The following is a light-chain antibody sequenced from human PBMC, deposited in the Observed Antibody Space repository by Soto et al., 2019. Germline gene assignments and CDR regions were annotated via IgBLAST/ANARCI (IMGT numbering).Light chain of an antibody. V-gene: IGKV1-39*01. Sequence: DIQMTQSPSSLSASVGDRVTITCRASQSITTYLNWYRQKPGKAPKLLIYAASSFQSGVPSRFSGSGSETEFTLSISSLQPEDFATYFCQQIYSAPLTFGGGTKV. J-gene: IGKJ4*01. CDR2: AAS. CDR3: QQIYSAPLT. CDR1: QSITTY.